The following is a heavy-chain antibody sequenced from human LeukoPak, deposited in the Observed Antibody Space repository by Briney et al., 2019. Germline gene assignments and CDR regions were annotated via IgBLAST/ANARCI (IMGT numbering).Heavy chain of an antibody. CDR2: IKQDGSEK. J-gene: IGHJ4*02. V-gene: IGHV3-7*01. D-gene: IGHD5-24*01. CDR3: ASSRNEMATTY. Sequence: GGSLRLSCAASGFTFSSYWMSWVRQAPGKGLKWVANIKQDGSEKYYVDSVKGRFTISRDNAKNSLYLQMNSLRAEDTAVYYCASSRNEMATTYWGQGTLVTVSS. CDR1: GFTFSSYW.